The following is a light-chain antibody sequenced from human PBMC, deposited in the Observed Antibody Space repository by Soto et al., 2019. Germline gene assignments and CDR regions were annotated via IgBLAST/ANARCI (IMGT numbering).Light chain of an antibody. CDR2: AAS. CDR3: LQDDSSPLT. CDR1: QGIRND. V-gene: IGKV1-6*01. J-gene: IGKJ4*01. Sequence: AIQMTQSPSSLSASVGDRVTISCRASQGIRNDLGWYQQKPGKAPKLLISAASTLHSGVPSRFSGSGSGTDFTPTISSLQPEDFAIYYCLQDDSSPLTSGGGTKGEFK.